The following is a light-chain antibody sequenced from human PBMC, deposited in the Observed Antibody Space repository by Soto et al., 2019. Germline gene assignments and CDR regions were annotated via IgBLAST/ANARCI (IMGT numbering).Light chain of an antibody. Sequence: QSVLTQPPSVSGAPGQRVTISCTGSSSNIGTGYDVQWYQQLPETAPKLLIYGNNNRPSGVPDRFSGSKSGTSASRAITGLQAEDEADYYCQSYDSTVSGVVFGGGTKLTVL. CDR3: QSYDSTVSGVV. CDR2: GNN. J-gene: IGLJ2*01. V-gene: IGLV1-40*01. CDR1: SSNIGTGYD.